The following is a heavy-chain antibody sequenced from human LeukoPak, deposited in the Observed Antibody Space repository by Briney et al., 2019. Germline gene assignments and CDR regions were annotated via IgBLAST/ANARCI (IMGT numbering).Heavy chain of an antibody. CDR1: GFTFDDYG. D-gene: IGHD6-19*01. J-gene: IGHJ3*02. V-gene: IGHV3-20*04. CDR3: ARDGVPGGGWYHAFDI. Sequence: GGSLRLSCAASGFTFDDYGMSWVRQAPGKGLEWVSGINWNGGSTGYADSVKGRFTISRDNAKNSLYLQMNSLRAEDTAVYYCARDGVPGGGWYHAFDIWGQGTMVTVSS. CDR2: INWNGGST.